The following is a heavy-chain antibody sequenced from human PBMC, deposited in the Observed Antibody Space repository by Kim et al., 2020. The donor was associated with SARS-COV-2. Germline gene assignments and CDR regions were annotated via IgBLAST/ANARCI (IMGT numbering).Heavy chain of an antibody. V-gene: IGHV3-64*02. J-gene: IGHJ4*02. Sequence: YADSVKGRLTISRDNSENTLYLQVGSLRTEDMAVYFCARSAPDSTGYFDYWGQGTLVTVSS. D-gene: IGHD3-22*01. CDR3: ARSAPDSTGYFDY.